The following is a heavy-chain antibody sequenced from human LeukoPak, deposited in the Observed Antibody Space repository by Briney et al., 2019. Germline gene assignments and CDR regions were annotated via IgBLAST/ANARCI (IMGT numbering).Heavy chain of an antibody. Sequence: GGSLRLSCAASVFTFSSYSMNWVRQAPGKGLEWVSSISSSSTYIYYADSVKGRFTISRDNAKNSLYLQMNSLRAEDTAVHYCARGRDSSGYLSPYAFDIWGQGTMVTVSS. V-gene: IGHV3-21*01. CDR1: VFTFSSYS. CDR3: ARGRDSSGYLSPYAFDI. J-gene: IGHJ3*02. CDR2: ISSSSTYI. D-gene: IGHD3-22*01.